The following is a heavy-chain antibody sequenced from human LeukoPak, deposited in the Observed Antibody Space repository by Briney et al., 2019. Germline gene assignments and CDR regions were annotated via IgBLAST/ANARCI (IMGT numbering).Heavy chain of an antibody. CDR1: GGPISSYY. CDR3: ARRYSYGYTYLFDY. J-gene: IGHJ4*02. CDR2: IYYSGST. Sequence: SETLSLTCTVSGGPISSYYWSWIRQPPGKGLEWIGYIYYSGSTNYNPSLKSRVTISVDTSKNQFSLKLSSVTAADTAVYYCARRYSYGYTYLFDYWGQGTLVTVSS. V-gene: IGHV4-59*08. D-gene: IGHD5-18*01.